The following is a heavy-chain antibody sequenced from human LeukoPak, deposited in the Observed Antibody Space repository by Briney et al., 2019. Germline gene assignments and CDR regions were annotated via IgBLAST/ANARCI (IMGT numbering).Heavy chain of an antibody. CDR3: ARDSLRYCSSTSCSYFDY. CDR1: EFTFSSYG. J-gene: IGHJ4*02. CDR2: IWYDGSNK. V-gene: IGHV3-33*01. D-gene: IGHD2-2*01. Sequence: GGSLRLSCAASEFTFSSYGMHWVRQAPGKGLEWVAVIWYDGSNKYYADSVKGRFTISRDNSKNTLYLQMNSLRAEDTAVYYCARDSLRYCSSTSCSYFDYWGQGTLVTVSS.